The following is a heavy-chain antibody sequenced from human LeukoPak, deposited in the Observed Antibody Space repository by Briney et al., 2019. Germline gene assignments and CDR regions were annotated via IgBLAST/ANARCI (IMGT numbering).Heavy chain of an antibody. CDR1: GFTFSSYA. CDR2: ISGSGGST. CDR3: AKLGGNIVVVPAAALDY. V-gene: IGHV3-23*01. Sequence: GGSLRLSCAASGFTFSSYAMSWVRQAPGKGLEWVSAISGSGGSTYYADSVKGRFTISRDNSKNTLYLQMNSLRAEDTAVYYCAKLGGNIVVVPAAALDYWGQGTLVTVSS. J-gene: IGHJ4*02. D-gene: IGHD2-2*01.